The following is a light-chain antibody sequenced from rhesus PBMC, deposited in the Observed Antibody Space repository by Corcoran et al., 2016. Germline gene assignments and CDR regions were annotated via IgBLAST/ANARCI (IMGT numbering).Light chain of an antibody. V-gene: IGKV3-35*01. J-gene: IGKJ4*01. Sequence: IIMTQSPATLSFSPGERVTLSCRASQSVGNNLAWYQQQPGQVPRLLIDDASNRATGIPDWFSGSGSGTDFTLTISSLEPQDVGVYYCHQESNWPLTFGGGTNVDIK. CDR1: QSVGNN. CDR2: DAS. CDR3: HQESNWPLT.